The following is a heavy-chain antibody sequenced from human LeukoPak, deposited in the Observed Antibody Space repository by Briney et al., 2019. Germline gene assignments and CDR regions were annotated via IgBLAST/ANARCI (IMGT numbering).Heavy chain of an antibody. CDR2: IIPILGIA. CDR1: GGTFSSYA. J-gene: IGHJ3*01. D-gene: IGHD6-6*01. Sequence: ASVKVSCKASGGTFSSYAISWVRQAPGQGLEWMGRIIPILGIANYAQKFQGRVTITADKSTSTAYMELSSLRSEDTAVYYCARALAARPGAFDVWGQGTMVTVSS. V-gene: IGHV1-69*04. CDR3: ARALAARPGAFDV.